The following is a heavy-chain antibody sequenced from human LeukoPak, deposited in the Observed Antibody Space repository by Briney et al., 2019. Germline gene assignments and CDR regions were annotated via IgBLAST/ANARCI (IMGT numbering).Heavy chain of an antibody. CDR2: IWYDGSNK. CDR3: ASLTSGGRVLGDAFDI. Sequence: GGSLRLSCAASGFTFSSYGMHWVRQAPGKGLEWVAVIWYDGSNKYYADSVKGRFTISRDNSKNTLYLQMNSLRAEDTAVYYCASLTSGGRVLGDAFDIWGQGTMVTVSS. CDR1: GFTFSSYG. J-gene: IGHJ3*02. V-gene: IGHV3-33*01. D-gene: IGHD3-3*02.